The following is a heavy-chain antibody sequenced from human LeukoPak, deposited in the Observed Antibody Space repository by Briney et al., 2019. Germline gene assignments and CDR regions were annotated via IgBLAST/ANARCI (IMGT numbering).Heavy chain of an antibody. V-gene: IGHV3-23*01. CDR3: AKLEGQHLEEYYFDY. D-gene: IGHD6-13*01. CDR1: GFTFGHFA. J-gene: IGHJ4*02. Sequence: PGGSLRLSCAASGFTFGHFAVTWVRLPPGKGLQWVSTISGSGDGTYYADSVKGRFTISRDNSKNTLYLQMNSLRGEDAAVYYCAKLEGQHLEEYYFDYWGQGTLVTVSS. CDR2: ISGSGDGT.